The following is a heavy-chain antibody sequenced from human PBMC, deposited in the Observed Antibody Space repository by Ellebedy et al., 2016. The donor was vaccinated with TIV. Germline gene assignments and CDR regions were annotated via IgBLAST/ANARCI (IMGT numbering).Heavy chain of an antibody. D-gene: IGHD6-13*01. J-gene: IGHJ4*02. CDR1: GGSISSGGYY. CDR2: IYYSGNT. Sequence: SETLSLTCTVSGGSISSGGYYWSWIRQHPGKGLEWIGYIYYSGNTYYNPSLKSLVTISVDTSKNQFSLKLSSVTAADTAVYYCARGGFRLAAAGMGYWGQGTLVTVSS. V-gene: IGHV4-31*01. CDR3: ARGGFRLAAAGMGY.